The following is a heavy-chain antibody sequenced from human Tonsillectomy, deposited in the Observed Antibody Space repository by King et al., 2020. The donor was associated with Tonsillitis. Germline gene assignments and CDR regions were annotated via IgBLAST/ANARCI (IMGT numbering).Heavy chain of an antibody. CDR1: GYTLTELS. Sequence: QLVQSGAEVKKPGASVKVSCKVSGYTLTELSIHWVRQAPGTGLEWLGGFDPEYGERFYAQKFQGRVTMTEDTSTETAYMEVSSLRSEDTAVYYCAIDGHPQAFSYWGQGTLVTVSS. CDR3: AIDGHPQAFSY. J-gene: IGHJ4*02. CDR2: FDPEYGER. V-gene: IGHV1-24*01.